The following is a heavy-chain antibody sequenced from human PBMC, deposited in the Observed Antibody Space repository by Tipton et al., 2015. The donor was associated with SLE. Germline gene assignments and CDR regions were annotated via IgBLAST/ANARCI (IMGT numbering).Heavy chain of an antibody. J-gene: IGHJ3*01. D-gene: IGHD4-17*01. CDR3: ARNLATVTSIDAFDL. V-gene: IGHV4-59*01. CDR2: VYYSGST. Sequence: TLSLTCTVSGGSISRYYWSWIRQSPGKGLEWIGYVYYSGSTIYNPSLQSRVTISVDTSKSRFSLKLSSVIAADTAVYYCARNLATVTSIDAFDLWGQGTMVTV. CDR1: GGSISRYY.